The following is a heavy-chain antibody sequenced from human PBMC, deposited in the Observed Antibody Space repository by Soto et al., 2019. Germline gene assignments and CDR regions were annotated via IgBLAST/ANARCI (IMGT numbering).Heavy chain of an antibody. V-gene: IGHV3-74*01. Sequence: GGSLRLSCAASGFTFSSYWMHWVRQAPGKGLVWVSRINSDGSSTSYADSVKGRFTISRDNTKNTLYLQMNSLRAEDTAVYYCAREAPSWNWSDAFDIWGQAPMVTV. D-gene: IGHD1-7*01. J-gene: IGHJ3*02. CDR1: GFTFSSYW. CDR3: AREAPSWNWSDAFDI. CDR2: INSDGSST.